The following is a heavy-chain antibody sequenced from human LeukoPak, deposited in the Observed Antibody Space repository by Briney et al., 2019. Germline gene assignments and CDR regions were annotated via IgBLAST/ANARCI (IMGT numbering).Heavy chain of an antibody. CDR1: RFTFSSYW. CDR2: IKQDGGEK. J-gene: IGHJ4*02. D-gene: IGHD3-22*01. CDR3: ARDVGYDSSGSYPYYFDY. Sequence: PGGSLSLSCAASRFTFSSYWMTWVRQAPGKGLEWVANIKQDGGEKHYVDSVQGRFTIYRDNAKNSLYLQMNSLRAEDTAVYYCARDVGYDSSGSYPYYFDYWGLGTLVTVSS. V-gene: IGHV3-7*05.